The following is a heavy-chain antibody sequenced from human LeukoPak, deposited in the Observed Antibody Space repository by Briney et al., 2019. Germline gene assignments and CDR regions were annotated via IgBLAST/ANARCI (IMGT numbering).Heavy chain of an antibody. J-gene: IGHJ4*02. CDR1: GYTFTGYY. D-gene: IGHD3-22*01. Sequence: ASVKVSCKASGYTFTGYYMHWVRQAPGQGLEWMGWINPNSGGTNYAQKFQGRVTMTRDTSISTAYMELSRLRSDDTAVYYCARDLWSNYYDSSGPDYWGQGTLVTVSS. V-gene: IGHV1-2*02. CDR3: ARDLWSNYYDSSGPDY. CDR2: INPNSGGT.